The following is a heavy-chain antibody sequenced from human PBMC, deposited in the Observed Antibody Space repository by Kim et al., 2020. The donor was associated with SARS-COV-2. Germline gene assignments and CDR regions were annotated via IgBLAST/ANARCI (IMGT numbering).Heavy chain of an antibody. D-gene: IGHD6-13*01. J-gene: IGHJ4*02. CDR3: AKDHSSSWYWAGDY. Sequence: GGSLRLSCAGSGFTFSSYGMHWVRQAPGEGLEWVAVISYDGSNKYYADSVKGRFTISRDNSKNTLYLQMNSLRAEDTAVYYCAKDHSSSWYWAGDYWGQGTLVTVSS. CDR2: ISYDGSNK. V-gene: IGHV3-30*18. CDR1: GFTFSSYG.